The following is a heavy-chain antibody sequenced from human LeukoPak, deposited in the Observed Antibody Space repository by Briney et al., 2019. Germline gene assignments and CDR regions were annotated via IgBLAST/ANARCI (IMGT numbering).Heavy chain of an antibody. CDR3: ARAIAVAGWFDP. CDR1: GGTFSSYA. CDR2: IIPIFGTA. J-gene: IGHJ5*02. V-gene: IGHV1-69*13. Sequence: SVKVSCKASGGTFSSYAISWVRQAPGQGLEWMGGIIPIFGTANYAQKFQGRVTITADESTSTAYMELSSLRSEDTAVYYCARAIAVAGWFDPWGQGTLVTVSS. D-gene: IGHD6-19*01.